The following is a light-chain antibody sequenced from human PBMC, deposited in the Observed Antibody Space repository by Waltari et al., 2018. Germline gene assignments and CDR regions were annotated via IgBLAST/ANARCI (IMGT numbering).Light chain of an antibody. Sequence: IQMTQSPSSLSASLRDTVTIPCRASRDIANNLNWYQQQSGKAPKLLIYRASSLQSGVPSRFSGSGSGTDFSLTISSLQPEDFATYYCQQGYDFPCTFGRGTKVEIK. CDR3: QQGYDFPCT. CDR2: RAS. V-gene: IGKV1-6*02. CDR1: RDIANN. J-gene: IGKJ4*01.